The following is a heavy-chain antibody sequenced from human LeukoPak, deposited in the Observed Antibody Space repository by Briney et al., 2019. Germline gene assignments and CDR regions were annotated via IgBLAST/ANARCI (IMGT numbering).Heavy chain of an antibody. J-gene: IGHJ4*02. CDR1: GGSISSSSYY. CDR3: ASHKPYYGSVDY. Sequence: SETLSLTCTVSGGSISSSSYYWGWIRRPPGKGLEWIGSIYYSGSTYYNPSLKSRVTISVDTSKNQFSLKLSSVTAADTAVYYCASHKPYYGSVDYWGQGTLVTVSS. CDR2: IYYSGST. D-gene: IGHD2/OR15-2a*01. V-gene: IGHV4-39*07.